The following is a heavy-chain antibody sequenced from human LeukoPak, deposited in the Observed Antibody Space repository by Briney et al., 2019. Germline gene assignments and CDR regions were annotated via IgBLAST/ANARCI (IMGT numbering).Heavy chain of an antibody. CDR2: ISAYNGNI. Sequence: ASVKVSCKTSGYTFANYGINWVRQAPGQGLEWMGRISAYNGNINYAQKLQGRVTMTTDTSTTTAYMELRSLRSDDTAVYYCARDPYYDFWSDYGTEAFDIWGQGTMVTVSS. CDR3: ARDPYYDFWSDYGTEAFDI. J-gene: IGHJ3*02. V-gene: IGHV1-18*01. CDR1: GYTFANYG. D-gene: IGHD3-3*01.